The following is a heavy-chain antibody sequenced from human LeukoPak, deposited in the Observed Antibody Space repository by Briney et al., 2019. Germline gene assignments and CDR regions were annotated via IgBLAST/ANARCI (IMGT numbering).Heavy chain of an antibody. CDR2: INAGNGNT. CDR1: GYTFTSYA. CDR3: ARDYYDSSGYYVYYYYYGMDV. V-gene: IGHV1-3*01. D-gene: IGHD3-22*01. J-gene: IGHJ6*02. Sequence: ASVKVSCKASGYTFTSYAMHWVRQAPGQRLEWMGWINAGNGNTKYSQKFQGRVTITRDTSASTAYMELSSLRSEDTAEYYCARDYYDSSGYYVYYYYYGMDVWGQGTTVTVSS.